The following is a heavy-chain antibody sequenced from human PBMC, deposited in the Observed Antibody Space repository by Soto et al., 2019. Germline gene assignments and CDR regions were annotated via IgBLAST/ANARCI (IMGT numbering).Heavy chain of an antibody. CDR1: GYTFTNYG. D-gene: IGHD6-19*01. Sequence: QVPLVQSGAEVKKPGASVTVSCQASGYTFTNYGINWVRQAPGQGLEWMGWISAYSGHTNYAQKLQDRVTMTTDTSTSTAYMELRSLRSDDTAVYYCARRPHLADNVELDYWGQGTLVTVSS. J-gene: IGHJ4*02. CDR2: ISAYSGHT. V-gene: IGHV1-18*01. CDR3: ARRPHLADNVELDY.